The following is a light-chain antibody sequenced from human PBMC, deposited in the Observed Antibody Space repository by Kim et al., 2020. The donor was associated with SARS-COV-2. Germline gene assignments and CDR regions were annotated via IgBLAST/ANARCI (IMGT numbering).Light chain of an antibody. CDR2: DAS. CDR3: HQYDNLPRT. CDR1: QDISNY. J-gene: IGKJ2*01. V-gene: IGKV1-33*01. Sequence: DIQMTQSPSSLSASVGDRVTITCQASQDISNYLNWYQQKPGKAPKLLLYDASNLETGVPSRFSGSGSGTDFTFTISSLQPEDIATYYCHQYDNLPRTFGHGTKLEI.